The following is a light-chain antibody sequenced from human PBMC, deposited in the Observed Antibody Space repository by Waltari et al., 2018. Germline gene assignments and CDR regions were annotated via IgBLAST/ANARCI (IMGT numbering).Light chain of an antibody. CDR2: DVT. CDR3: SSYRSTISVV. Sequence: QSALTQPASVSGSPGQSITISCTGTRSDIGDYNYAPWYQQHQGKAPKLIIFDVTNRPSGVSDRFSGSKSGNTASLTISALQAEDEGDYYCSSYRSTISVVFGGGTKVTVL. J-gene: IGLJ2*01. CDR1: RSDIGDYNY. V-gene: IGLV2-14*03.